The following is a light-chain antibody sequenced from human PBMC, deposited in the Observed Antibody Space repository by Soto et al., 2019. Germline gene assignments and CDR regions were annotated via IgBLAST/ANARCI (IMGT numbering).Light chain of an antibody. CDR1: QSVGSN. V-gene: IGKV3-15*01. J-gene: IGKJ1*01. CDR2: GVS. Sequence: EIVMTQSPATLSVSPGERATLSCRASQSVGSNLAWYQQKPGQAPRLLIYGVSTRATGIPDRFSGSGSGTEFTLTISSLQSEDFAIYYCQQYNNWPPLTFGQGTKV. CDR3: QQYNNWPPLT.